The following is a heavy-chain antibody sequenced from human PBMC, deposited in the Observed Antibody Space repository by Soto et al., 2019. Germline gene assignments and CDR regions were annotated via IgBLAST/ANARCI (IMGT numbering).Heavy chain of an antibody. CDR2: IIPIFGTA. CDR1: GGTFSSYA. V-gene: IGHV1-69*06. D-gene: IGHD3-3*01. Sequence: QVQLVQSGAEVKKPGSSVKVSCKASGGTFSSYAISWVRQAPGQGLEWMGGIIPIFGTANYAQKFQGRVTITADKSTSTAYMELSSLRSEDTAVYYCASPTREWLPPARDYYYGMDVWGRGTTVTVSS. CDR3: ASPTREWLPPARDYYYGMDV. J-gene: IGHJ6*02.